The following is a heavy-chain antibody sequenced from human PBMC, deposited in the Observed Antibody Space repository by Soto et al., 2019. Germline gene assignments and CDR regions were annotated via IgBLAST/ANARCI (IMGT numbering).Heavy chain of an antibody. CDR3: ATQPRYDSSSYFYY. Sequence: SLTCSVSGVSIKSGGYYWTWIRQLPGKGLEWIGDIYYTGSTFYHPSLKTRVTLSLDTSKNQFSLNLESVTAADTAVYYCATQPRYDSSSYFYYWGQGTQVTVSS. J-gene: IGHJ4*02. D-gene: IGHD3-22*01. CDR1: GVSIKSGGYY. CDR2: IYYTGST. V-gene: IGHV4-31*03.